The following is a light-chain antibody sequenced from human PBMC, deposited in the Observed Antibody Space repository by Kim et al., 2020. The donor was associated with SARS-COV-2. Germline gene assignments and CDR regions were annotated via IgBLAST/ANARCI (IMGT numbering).Light chain of an antibody. V-gene: IGKV3-11*01. CDR3: QQRSDWPRLT. J-gene: IGKJ4*01. Sequence: EIVLTQSPATLSLSPGERATLSCRASQNINWYLAWYQQKPGQPPRLLMYDVSNRAPGIPARFSGSGSGTDFTLVISSLEPGDFAVYFCQQRSDWPRLTFGGGTKVDIK. CDR1: QNINWY. CDR2: DVS.